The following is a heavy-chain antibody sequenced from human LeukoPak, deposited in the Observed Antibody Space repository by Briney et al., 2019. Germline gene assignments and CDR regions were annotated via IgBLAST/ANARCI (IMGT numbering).Heavy chain of an antibody. J-gene: IGHJ5*02. CDR3: AHRSGRGVRSDP. Sequence: SGPTLVKPTQTLTLTCTFSGFSLSTSGVGVGWIRQPPGKALEWLALVYWDDDKRYSPSLKNRLTITKDTSKNQVVLTMTNMDPVDTATYYCAHRSGRGVRSDPWGQGTLVTVSS. CDR2: VYWDDDK. D-gene: IGHD3-10*01. CDR1: GFSLSTSGVG. V-gene: IGHV2-5*02.